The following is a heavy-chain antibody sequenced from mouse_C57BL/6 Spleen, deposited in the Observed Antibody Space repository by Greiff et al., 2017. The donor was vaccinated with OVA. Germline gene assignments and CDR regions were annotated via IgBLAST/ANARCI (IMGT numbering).Heavy chain of an antibody. D-gene: IGHD1-1*01. CDR2: IYPSDSET. Sequence: VQLQQPGAELVRPGSSVKLSCKASGYTFTSYWMDWVKQRPGQGLEWIGNIYPSDSETHYNQKFKDKATLTVDKSSSTAYMQLSSLTSEDSAVYYCARSGPNYYGSSSWFAYWGQGTLVTVSA. J-gene: IGHJ3*01. CDR1: GYTFTSYW. CDR3: ARSGPNYYGSSSWFAY. V-gene: IGHV1-61*01.